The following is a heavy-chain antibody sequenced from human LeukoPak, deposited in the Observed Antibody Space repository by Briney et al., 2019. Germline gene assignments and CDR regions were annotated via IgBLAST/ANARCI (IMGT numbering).Heavy chain of an antibody. Sequence: SETLSLTCAVYGGSFSGYYWSWIRQPPGKGLEWIGEINHSGSTNCSPSLKSRVTISVDTSKNQFSLKLSSVTAADTAVYYCARTGGTWGQGTLVTVSS. CDR1: GGSFSGYY. V-gene: IGHV4-34*01. D-gene: IGHD3-16*01. CDR2: INHSGST. CDR3: ARTGGT. J-gene: IGHJ5*02.